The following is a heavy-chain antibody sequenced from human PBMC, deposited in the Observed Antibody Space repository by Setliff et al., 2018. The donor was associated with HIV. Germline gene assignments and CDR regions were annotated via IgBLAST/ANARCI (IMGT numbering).Heavy chain of an antibody. CDR3: ARGGGFWSGQLDY. CDR2: ITQSGST. D-gene: IGHD3-3*01. J-gene: IGHJ4*02. CDR1: GGSFSGYY. Sequence: ASETLSLTCAVYGGSFSGYYWSWIRQSPGLGLEWIGDITQSGSTTYNPSLKSRVIISVDTSKNQFSLKMFSVTAADTAVYFCARGGGFWSGQLDYWGQGTLVTVSS. V-gene: IGHV4-34*01.